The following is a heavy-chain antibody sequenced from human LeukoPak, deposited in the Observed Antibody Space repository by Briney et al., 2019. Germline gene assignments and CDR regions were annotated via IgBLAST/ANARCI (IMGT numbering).Heavy chain of an antibody. CDR2: IYYSGST. J-gene: IGHJ4*02. CDR1: GGSISSSSYY. CDR3: ATTTATTSSSYYFDY. D-gene: IGHD4-17*01. Sequence: EPSETLSLTCTVSGGSISSSSYYWGWIRQPPGKGLEWIGSIYYSGSTYYNPSLKSRVTISVDTSKNQFSLKLSSVTAADTAVYYCATTTATTSSSYYFDYWGQGTLVTVSS. V-gene: IGHV4-39*01.